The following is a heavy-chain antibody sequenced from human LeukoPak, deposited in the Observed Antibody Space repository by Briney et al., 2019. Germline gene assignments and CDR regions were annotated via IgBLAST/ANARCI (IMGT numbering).Heavy chain of an antibody. Sequence: PGGSLRLSCAASGFTFSSYAMHWVRQAPGKGLEWVAVISYDGSNKYYADSVKGRFTISRDNSKNTLYLQMNSLRAEDTAVYYCARASVAVAAAGDGVDYWGQGTLVTVSS. CDR3: ARASVAVAAAGDGVDY. CDR2: ISYDGSNK. J-gene: IGHJ4*02. D-gene: IGHD6-19*01. CDR1: GFTFSSYA. V-gene: IGHV3-30*04.